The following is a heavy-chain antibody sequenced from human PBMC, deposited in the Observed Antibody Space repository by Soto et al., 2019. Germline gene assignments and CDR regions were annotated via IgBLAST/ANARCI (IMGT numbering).Heavy chain of an antibody. Sequence: ASVKVSCKASGYTFASYDSNWVRRATGQGLEWMGWMNPNSGNTGYAQKFQGRVTMTRNTSISTAYMELSSLRSEDTAVYYCARGSPSVTTNYYYYYYMDVWGKGTTVTVSS. CDR1: GYTFASYD. CDR2: MNPNSGNT. J-gene: IGHJ6*03. V-gene: IGHV1-8*01. D-gene: IGHD4-17*01. CDR3: ARGSPSVTTNYYYYYYMDV.